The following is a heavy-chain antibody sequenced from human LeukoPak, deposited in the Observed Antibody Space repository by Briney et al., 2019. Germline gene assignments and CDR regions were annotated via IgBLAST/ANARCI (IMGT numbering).Heavy chain of an antibody. Sequence: GGSLRLSCAASGFTFSSYAMHWVRQAPGKGLEWVAVISYDGSNKYCADSVKGRFTISRDNSKNTLYLQMNSLRAEDTAVYYCARAPGHSIVVVVAATLDYWGQGTLVTVSS. CDR2: ISYDGSNK. CDR3: ARAPGHSIVVVVAATLDY. D-gene: IGHD2-15*01. J-gene: IGHJ4*02. CDR1: GFTFSSYA. V-gene: IGHV3-30-3*01.